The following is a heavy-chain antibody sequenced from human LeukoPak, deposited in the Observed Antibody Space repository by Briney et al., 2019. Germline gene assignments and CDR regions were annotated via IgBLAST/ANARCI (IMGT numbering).Heavy chain of an antibody. Sequence: PSETLSLTCTVSGGSISSSSYYWGWIRQPPGRGLEWIGSIYYSGSAYYNPSLKSRVTISVDTSKNQFSLKLSSVTAADTAVYYCARLGGFYGSGENQDDPWGQGTLVTVSS. J-gene: IGHJ5*02. CDR3: ARLGGFYGSGENQDDP. CDR1: GGSISSSSYY. CDR2: IYYSGSA. D-gene: IGHD3-10*01. V-gene: IGHV4-39*01.